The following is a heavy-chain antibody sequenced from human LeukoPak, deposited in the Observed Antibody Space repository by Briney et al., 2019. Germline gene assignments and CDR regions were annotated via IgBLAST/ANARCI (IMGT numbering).Heavy chain of an antibody. CDR1: GFTFSSYA. CDR3: ARGRNSSSSRAYFDY. CDR2: ISYDGSNK. V-gene: IGHV3-30*01. Sequence: PGGSLRLSRAASGFTFSSYAMHWVRQAPGKGLEWVAVISYDGSNKYYADSVKGRFTISRDNSKNTLYLQMNSLRAEDTAVYYCARGRNSSSSRAYFDYWGQGTLVTVSS. D-gene: IGHD6-6*01. J-gene: IGHJ4*02.